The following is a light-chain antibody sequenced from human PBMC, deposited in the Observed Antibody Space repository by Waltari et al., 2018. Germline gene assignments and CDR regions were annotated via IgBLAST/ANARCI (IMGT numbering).Light chain of an antibody. CDR2: DAS. CDR3: QHYNNYS. J-gene: IGKJ1*01. CDR1: QSIRCW. Sequence: DIQMTQSPSTLSASVGDRVTIPCRASQSIRCWLAWYQQKPGKAPKVLIYDASTLESGGSSRFSGSGSGTEFTLTINGLQPDDFATYYCQHYNNYSFGQGTRVEIK. V-gene: IGKV1-5*01.